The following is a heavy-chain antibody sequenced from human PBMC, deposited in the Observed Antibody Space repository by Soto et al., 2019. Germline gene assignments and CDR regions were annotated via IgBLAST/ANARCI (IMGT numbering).Heavy chain of an antibody. Sequence: ASVKASCKASGYTFTSYEIKWVRQDTGQGLEWMGWMNPNCGNTGYAQKFQGRVTMTRNTSIRTAYMEPSSLRSEETAVYYCARGQGYCSSTSCYMDWFEPWGQGTLVDVSS. D-gene: IGHD2-2*02. CDR1: GYTFTSYE. CDR3: ARGQGYCSSTSCYMDWFEP. CDR2: MNPNCGNT. J-gene: IGHJ5*02. V-gene: IGHV1-8*01.